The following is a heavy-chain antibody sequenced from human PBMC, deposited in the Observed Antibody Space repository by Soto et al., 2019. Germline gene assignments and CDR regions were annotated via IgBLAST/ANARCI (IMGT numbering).Heavy chain of an antibody. CDR1: GVSISSSSHH. J-gene: IGHJ6*02. CDR2: IYHSGTT. CDR3: ARHKDCSGGSCNAVGYYYGLDV. Sequence: PSETLSLTCTVSGVSISSSSHHLGWIRQPPGKGLEWIGSIYHSGTTYYNPPLKSRVTISVDTSKNQFSLRLSSVTAADTAVYYCARHKDCSGGSCNAVGYYYGLDVWGQGTTVTVSS. V-gene: IGHV4-39*01. D-gene: IGHD2-15*01.